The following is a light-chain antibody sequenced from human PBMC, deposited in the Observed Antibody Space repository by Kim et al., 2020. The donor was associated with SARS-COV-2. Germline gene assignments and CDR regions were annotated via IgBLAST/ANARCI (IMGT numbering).Light chain of an antibody. Sequence: QSALTQPPSASGSPGQSVTISCTGTSSDVGGYNYVSWYQQHPGKAPKLMIYEVSKRPSGVPDRFSGSKSGNTASLTVYGLQAEDEADYYCSSYAGSTPYVFGTGTKVTVL. CDR3: SSYAGSTPYV. CDR1: SSDVGGYNY. V-gene: IGLV2-8*01. CDR2: EVS. J-gene: IGLJ1*01.